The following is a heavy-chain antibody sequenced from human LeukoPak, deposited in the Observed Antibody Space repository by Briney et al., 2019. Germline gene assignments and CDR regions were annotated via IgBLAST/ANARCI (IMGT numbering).Heavy chain of an antibody. J-gene: IGHJ4*02. CDR3: ARVNSVNYYFDY. CDR1: GFTFSNYW. D-gene: IGHD2/OR15-2a*01. Sequence: GGTLRLSCAASGFTFSNYWMTWVGQAPGNGLEWGANINQDRSQKYYVDSVKGRFTISRDNAKNSLYLQMNSLRAEDTAVYYCARVNSVNYYFDYWGQGTLVTASS. V-gene: IGHV3-7*01. CDR2: INQDRSQK.